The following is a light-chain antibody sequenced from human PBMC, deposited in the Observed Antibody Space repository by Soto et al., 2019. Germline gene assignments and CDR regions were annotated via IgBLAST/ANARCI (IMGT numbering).Light chain of an antibody. CDR3: QQSYITLSLN. Sequence: PMTQSPSFLSASIGDTVTITCRASQNINLYVNWYQQKSGKAPRLLIYAASTLESGVPSRFSGSGSGTDFTLTISSLQPEDFATYYCQQSYITLSLNFGGGTKIEIK. CDR1: QNINLY. CDR2: AAS. J-gene: IGKJ4*01. V-gene: IGKV1-39*01.